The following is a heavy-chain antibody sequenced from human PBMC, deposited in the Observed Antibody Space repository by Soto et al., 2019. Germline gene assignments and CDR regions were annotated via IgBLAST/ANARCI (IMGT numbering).Heavy chain of an antibody. Sequence: GGSLRLSCAASGFTFSSYSMNWVRQAPGKGLEWVSSISSISEYIYYADSVKGRFTISRDNAKNTLYLQMNSLRAEDTAVYYCARAVAAAEDYYYYGMDVWGQGTTVTVS. V-gene: IGHV3-21*01. D-gene: IGHD6-13*01. CDR3: ARAVAAAEDYYYYGMDV. J-gene: IGHJ6*02. CDR1: GFTFSSYS. CDR2: ISSISEYI.